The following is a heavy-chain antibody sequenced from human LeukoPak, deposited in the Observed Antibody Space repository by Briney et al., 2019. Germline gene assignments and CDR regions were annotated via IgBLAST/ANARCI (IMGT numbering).Heavy chain of an antibody. D-gene: IGHD4-11*01. J-gene: IGHJ6*02. CDR1: GFTFSSYW. CDR3: ARDSNYGMDV. Sequence: QTGGSLRLSCAASGFTFSSYWMHWVRQAAGKGLVWVSHINRDGSSTSHADSVKGRFTISRDNAKNTLYLQMSSLRAEDTAVYYCARDSNYGMDVWGQGTTVTVSS. V-gene: IGHV3-74*01. CDR2: INRDGSST.